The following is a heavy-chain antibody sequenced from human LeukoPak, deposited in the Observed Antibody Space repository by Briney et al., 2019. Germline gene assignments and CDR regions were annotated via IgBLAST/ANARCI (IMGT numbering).Heavy chain of an antibody. CDR3: ARHVGVISDPDF. CDR2: IDPSDSYI. CDR1: GYTFTSHW. V-gene: IGHV5-10-1*01. Sequence: GESLRISCEASGYTFTSHWISWVRQMRGKGLEWVGKIDPSDSYINYSPSFQGHVTISADKSISPAYLQWSSLRASDTAMYYCARHVGVISDPDFWGQGTLVTVSS. J-gene: IGHJ4*02. D-gene: IGHD3-16*02.